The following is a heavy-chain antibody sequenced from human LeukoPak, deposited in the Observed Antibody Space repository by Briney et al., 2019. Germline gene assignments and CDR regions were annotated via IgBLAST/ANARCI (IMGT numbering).Heavy chain of an antibody. V-gene: IGHV3-74*01. CDR1: GLTFSNHW. Sequence: PGGSLRLSCAASGLTFSNHWMHWVRQAPGKGLVWVSRITNDGSSTTYADSVKGRFTISRGNARELLYLQMHNLRSEDTAVYYCARVYDVLTGGFDYWGQGVLVTVSS. CDR2: ITNDGSST. J-gene: IGHJ4*02. D-gene: IGHD3-9*01. CDR3: ARVYDVLTGGFDY.